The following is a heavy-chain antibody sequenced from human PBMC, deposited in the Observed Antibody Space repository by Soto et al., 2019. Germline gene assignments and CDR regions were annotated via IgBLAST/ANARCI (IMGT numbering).Heavy chain of an antibody. CDR3: ARDHGNNWNYERPPTPYYYYGMDV. CDR2: ISAYNGNT. D-gene: IGHD1-7*01. Sequence: QVQLVQSGAEVKKPGASVKVSCKASGYTFTSYGISWVRQAPGQGLEWMGWISAYNGNTNYAQKLQGRVTMTTDTSTSNAXXEXRXXRSDDTAVYYCARDHGNNWNYERPPTPYYYYGMDVWGQGTTVTVSS. CDR1: GYTFTSYG. J-gene: IGHJ6*02. V-gene: IGHV1-18*01.